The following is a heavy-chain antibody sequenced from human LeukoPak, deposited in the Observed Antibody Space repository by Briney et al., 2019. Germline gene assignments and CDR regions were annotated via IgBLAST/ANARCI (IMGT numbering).Heavy chain of an antibody. Sequence: SETLSLTCSVSGHSVSRSDSYWDWIRQPPGKGLEWIGTIYYSGRTYYSPSLKSRVTMSVNPSNNQFSLNLRSAAVSYSAGYCCTSTRYYDGCCYFEWVQGTLPTVSS. CDR3: TSTRYYDGCCYFE. V-gene: IGHV4-39*01. CDR1: GHSVSRSDSY. J-gene: IGHJ1*01. D-gene: IGHD3-22*01. CDR2: IYYSGRT.